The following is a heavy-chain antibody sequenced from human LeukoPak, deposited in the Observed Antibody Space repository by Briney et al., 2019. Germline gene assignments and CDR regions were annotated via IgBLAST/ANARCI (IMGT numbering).Heavy chain of an antibody. CDR3: ARDRGAVAGTGPYYYYGMDV. CDR1: GLTFSSYA. CDR2: ISYDGSNK. Sequence: GGSLRLSCAASGLTFSSYAMHWVRQAPGKGLEWVAVISYDGSNKYYADSVKGRFTISRDNSKNTLYLQMNSLRAEDTAVYYCARDRGAVAGTGPYYYYGMDVWGKGTTVTVSS. J-gene: IGHJ6*04. V-gene: IGHV3-30*04. D-gene: IGHD6-19*01.